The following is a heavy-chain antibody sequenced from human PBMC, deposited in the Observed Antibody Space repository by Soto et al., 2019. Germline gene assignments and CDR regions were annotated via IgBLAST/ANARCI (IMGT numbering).Heavy chain of an antibody. CDR3: ASYNSGWYYEH. J-gene: IGHJ4*02. CDR2: ISGNGGRT. D-gene: IGHD6-19*01. Sequence: XGSLRLSCAAAGFTFSSYAMSWVRQAPGKGLEWVSAISGNGGRTYYADSVKGRFTISRDNSKNTLCVQMNSLRAEDTAVYYCASYNSGWYYEHWGQGTQVTVSS. V-gene: IGHV3-23*01. CDR1: GFTFSSYA.